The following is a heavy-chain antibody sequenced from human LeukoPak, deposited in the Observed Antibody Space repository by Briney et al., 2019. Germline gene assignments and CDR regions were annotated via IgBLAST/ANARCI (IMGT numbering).Heavy chain of an antibody. V-gene: IGHV3-66*01. CDR2: IYSGGST. CDR1: GFTVSSNY. J-gene: IGHJ3*02. CDR3: ARGAPTDTDDAFDI. Sequence: GGFLRLSCAASGFTVSSNYMSWVRQAPGKGLEWVSVIYSGGSTYYADSVKGRFTISRDNSKNTLYLQMNSLRAEDTAVYYYARGAPTDTDDAFDIWGQGTMVTVSS.